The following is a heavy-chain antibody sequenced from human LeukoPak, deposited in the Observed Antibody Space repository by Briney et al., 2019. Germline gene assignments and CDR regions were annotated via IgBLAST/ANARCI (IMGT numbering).Heavy chain of an antibody. V-gene: IGHV4-34*01. Sequence: PSETLSLTCAVYGGSFSGYYWSWIRQPPGKGLEWIGEINHSGSTNYNPSLKSRVTISVDTSKNQFSLKLSSVTAADTAVYYCARGPSHARYYYYYMDVWGKGTTVTVSS. CDR3: ARGPSHARYYYYYMDV. CDR1: GGSFSGYY. CDR2: INHSGST. J-gene: IGHJ6*03. D-gene: IGHD6-6*01.